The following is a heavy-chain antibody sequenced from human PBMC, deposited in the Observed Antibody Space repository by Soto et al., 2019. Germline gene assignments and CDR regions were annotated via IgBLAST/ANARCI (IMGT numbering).Heavy chain of an antibody. CDR1: GFTFAHYG. D-gene: IGHD4-17*01. J-gene: IGHJ4*02. V-gene: IGHV3-48*03. CDR2: ITKTGSTT. CDR3: AADLYGEGTVDS. Sequence: VQLVESGGAFVQPGGSLRLSCAASGFTFAHYGMSWVRQAPGKGLAWIAYITKTGSTTYYADSVKGRFTISRDNGQDSLSLQMHSLRADDTAIYYGAADLYGEGTVDSWGQGTRVNISS.